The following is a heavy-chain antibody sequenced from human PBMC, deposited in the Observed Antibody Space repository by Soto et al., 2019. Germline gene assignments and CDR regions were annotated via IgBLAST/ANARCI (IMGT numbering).Heavy chain of an antibody. J-gene: IGHJ5*02. CDR1: GVTFSSYA. V-gene: IGHV1-69*13. Sequence: RASVKVSCKASGVTFSSYAISWVRQAPGQGLEWMGGIIPIFGTANYAQKFKGRVTITADESTSTAYMELSSLRSEDTAVYYCARKDLGWFDPWGQGTLVTVSS. D-gene: IGHD2-15*01. CDR2: IIPIFGTA. CDR3: ARKDLGWFDP.